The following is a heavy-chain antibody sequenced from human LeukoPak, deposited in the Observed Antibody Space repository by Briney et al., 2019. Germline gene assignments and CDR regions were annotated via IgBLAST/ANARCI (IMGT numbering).Heavy chain of an antibody. CDR3: ASTLSSSSFNWFDP. Sequence: GGSLRLSCAASGFTFSDYYMSWVRQAPGKGLEWISCISSSASTIYYADSVKGRFTISRDNAKNSLYLQMNSLRAEDTAVYYCASTLSSSSFNWFDPWGQGTLVTVSS. V-gene: IGHV3-11*04. D-gene: IGHD6-13*01. CDR2: ISSSASTI. J-gene: IGHJ5*02. CDR1: GFTFSDYY.